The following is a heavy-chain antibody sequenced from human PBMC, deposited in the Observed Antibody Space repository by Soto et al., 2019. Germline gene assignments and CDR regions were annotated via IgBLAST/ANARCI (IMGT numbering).Heavy chain of an antibody. CDR2: IYYSGST. CDR1: GGSISSSSYY. J-gene: IGHJ6*02. CDR3: AAVDTAMVDYYYYGMDV. Sequence: SETLSLTCTVSGGSISSSSYYWGWIRQPPGKGLEWIGSIYYSGSTYYNPSLKSRVTISVDTSKNQFSLKLSSVTAADTAVYYCAAVDTAMVDYYYYGMDVWGQGTTVTVSS. D-gene: IGHD5-18*01. V-gene: IGHV4-39*01.